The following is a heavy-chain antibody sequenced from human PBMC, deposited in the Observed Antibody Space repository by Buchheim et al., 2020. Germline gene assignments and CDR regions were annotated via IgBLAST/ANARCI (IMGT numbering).Heavy chain of an antibody. CDR1: GFTFSSYW. Sequence: EVQLVESGGGLVQPGGSLRPSCAASGFTFSSYWMSWVRQAPGKGLEWVANIKQDGSEKYYVDSVKGRFTISRDNAKNSLYLQMNSLRVEDTAVYYCARVVYSGYDYPYFDYWGQGTL. V-gene: IGHV3-7*01. D-gene: IGHD5-12*01. J-gene: IGHJ4*02. CDR2: IKQDGSEK. CDR3: ARVVYSGYDYPYFDY.